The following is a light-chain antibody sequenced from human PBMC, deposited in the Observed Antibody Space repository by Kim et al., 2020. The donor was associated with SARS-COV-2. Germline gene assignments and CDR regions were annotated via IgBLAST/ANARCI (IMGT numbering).Light chain of an antibody. V-gene: IGKV3-20*01. CDR3: QQYGSSPLT. Sequence: EIVLTQSPGTLSLSPGERATLSCRASQSVPHNYLAWYQQKPGQAPRLLLHGASSGATGIPDRFSGSGSGTDFTLTISRLEPEDFAVYSCQQYGSSPLTFGQGTKVDIK. CDR1: QSVPHNY. J-gene: IGKJ1*01. CDR2: GAS.